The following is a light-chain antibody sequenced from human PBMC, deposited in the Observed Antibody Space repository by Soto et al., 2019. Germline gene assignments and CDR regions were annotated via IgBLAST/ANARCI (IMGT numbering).Light chain of an antibody. CDR1: QTVRNNY. CDR2: DAS. CDR3: TQFSRYKLN. J-gene: IGKJ4*01. V-gene: IGKV3D-20*02. Sequence: EVFLTHSRVTLSLSPGERSTLSCRASQTVRNNYLAWYQQKPGQAPRLLIYDASSRATGIPDRFSGGRSGTELTITISRPDPEDFEVYYCTQFSRYKLNFGGGKKVDIK.